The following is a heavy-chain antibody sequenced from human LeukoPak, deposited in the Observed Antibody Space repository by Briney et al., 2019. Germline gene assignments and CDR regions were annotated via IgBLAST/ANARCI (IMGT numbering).Heavy chain of an antibody. CDR3: HGRFDY. CDR2: IKSKTEGGTT. J-gene: IGHJ4*02. CDR1: GFTFSNAW. V-gene: IGHV3-15*01. Sequence: PGGSLRLSCAASGFTFSNAWMSWVRQAPGKGLGWVGRIKSKTEGGTTYYSPPVKGRFTISRDDSKNTLYLQMNSLKTEDTAVYYCHGRFDYWGQGTLVTVSS.